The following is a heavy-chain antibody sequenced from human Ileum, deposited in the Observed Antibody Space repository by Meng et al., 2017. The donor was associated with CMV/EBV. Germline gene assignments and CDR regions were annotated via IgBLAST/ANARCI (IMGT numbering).Heavy chain of an antibody. CDR3: AKGGLSGSYQIDY. V-gene: IGHV4-39*07. D-gene: IGHD1-26*01. CDR2: GYFAGGR. J-gene: IGHJ4*02. CDR1: GFSFSSYS. Sequence: GSLRLSCAASGFSFSSYSMNWVRQPPGKGLEWIGSGYFAGGRYYNSTLKSRVDISIDTSENRFSLKLHSGTAADTAVYYCAKGGLSGSYQIDYWGQGTLVTVSS.